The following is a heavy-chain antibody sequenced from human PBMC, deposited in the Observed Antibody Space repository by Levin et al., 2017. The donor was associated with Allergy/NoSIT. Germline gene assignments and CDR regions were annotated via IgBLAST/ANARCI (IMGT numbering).Heavy chain of an antibody. CDR3: ARHLVIAAAGTVQSPGPFDP. J-gene: IGHJ5*02. V-gene: IGHV4-39*01. D-gene: IGHD6-13*01. CDR1: GGSISSSSYY. CDR2: IYYSGST. Sequence: PSETLSLTCTVSGGSISSSSYYWGWIRQPPGKGREWIGSIYYSGSTYYNPSLKSRVTISVDTSKNQFSLKLSSVTAADTAVYYCARHLVIAAAGTVQSPGPFDPWGQGTLVTVSS.